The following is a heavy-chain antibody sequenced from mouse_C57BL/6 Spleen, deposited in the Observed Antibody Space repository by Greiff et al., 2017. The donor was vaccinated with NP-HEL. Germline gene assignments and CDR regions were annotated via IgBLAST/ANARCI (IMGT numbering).Heavy chain of an antibody. J-gene: IGHJ3*01. CDR3: ARIAYDGYYRFAY. D-gene: IGHD2-3*01. CDR2: IWWDDDK. Sequence: ESGPGILQPSQTLSLTCSFSGFSLSTFGMGVGWIRQPSGKGLEWLAHIWWDDDKYYNPALKSRLTISKDTSKNQVFLKNANVDTADTATYYCARIAYDGYYRFAYWGQGTLVTVSA. V-gene: IGHV8-8*01. CDR1: GFSLSTFGMG.